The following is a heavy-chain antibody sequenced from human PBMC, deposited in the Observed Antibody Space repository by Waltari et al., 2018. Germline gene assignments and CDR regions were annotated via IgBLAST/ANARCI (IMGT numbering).Heavy chain of an antibody. J-gene: IGHJ5*02. D-gene: IGHD2-15*01. CDR3: AKDVKGGTLNWFDP. V-gene: IGHV3-30-3*01. CDR2: ISYDGSNK. CDR1: GFTFSRYA. Sequence: QVQLVESGGGVVQPGRSLRLSCAASGFTFSRYALHWVRQAPGKGLEWVAVISYDGSNKYYADSVKGRFTISRDNSKNTLYLQMNSLRAEDTAVYYCAKDVKGGTLNWFDPWGQGTLVTVSS.